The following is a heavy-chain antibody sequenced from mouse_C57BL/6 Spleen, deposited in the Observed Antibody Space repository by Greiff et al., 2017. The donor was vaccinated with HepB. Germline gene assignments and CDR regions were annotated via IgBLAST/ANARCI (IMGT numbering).Heavy chain of an antibody. V-gene: IGHV1-15*01. CDR1: GYTFTDYE. Sequence: QVHVKQSGAELVRPGASVTLSCKASGYTFTDYEMHWVKQTPVHGLEWIGAIDPETGGTAYNQKFKGKAILTADKSSSTAYMELRSLTSEDSAVYYCNGREGFAYWGQGTLVTVSA. CDR3: NGREGFAY. D-gene: IGHD1-1*02. CDR2: IDPETGGT. J-gene: IGHJ3*01.